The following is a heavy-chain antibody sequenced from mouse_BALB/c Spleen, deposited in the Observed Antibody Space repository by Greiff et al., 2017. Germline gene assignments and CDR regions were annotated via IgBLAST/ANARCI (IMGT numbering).Heavy chain of an antibody. D-gene: IGHD4-1*01. CDR2: ISSGGGST. CDR1: GFAFSSYD. CDR3: ARQKLGAY. J-gene: IGHJ3*01. V-gene: IGHV5-12-1*01. Sequence: EVMLVESGGGLVKPGGSLKLSCAASGFAFSSYDMSWVRQTPEKRLEWVAYISSGGGSTYYPDTVKGRFTISRDNAKNTLYLQMSSLKSEDTAMYYCARQKLGAYWGQGTLVTVSA.